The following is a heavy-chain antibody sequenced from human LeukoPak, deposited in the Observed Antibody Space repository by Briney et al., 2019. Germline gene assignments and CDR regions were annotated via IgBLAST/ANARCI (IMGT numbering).Heavy chain of an antibody. V-gene: IGHV4-59*01. Sequence: SETLSLTCTVSVGSISSYYWSWIREPPGEGLEWIGYISYSGSTNYNPSLKSRVTISVDTSKNQFSLKLSSVTAADTAVYYCARGYGSGSYNNFNQWGQGLLVAVSS. CDR2: ISYSGST. CDR3: ARGYGSGSYNNFNQ. CDR1: VGSISSYY. J-gene: IGHJ4*02. D-gene: IGHD3-10*01.